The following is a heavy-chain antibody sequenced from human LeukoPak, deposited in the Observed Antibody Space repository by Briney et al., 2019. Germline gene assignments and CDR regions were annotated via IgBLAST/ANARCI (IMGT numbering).Heavy chain of an antibody. V-gene: IGHV3-7*01. Sequence: GGSLRLSCVASGFPFNNYWMSWVRQAPGKGLEWVANIKYDGSEEFYVDSVKGRFTISRDNAKNSVSLQMSSLRVEDTAVYYCAREIQRSLDYWGQGILVTVSS. CDR3: AREIQRSLDY. D-gene: IGHD5-18*01. J-gene: IGHJ4*02. CDR1: GFPFNNYW. CDR2: IKYDGSEE.